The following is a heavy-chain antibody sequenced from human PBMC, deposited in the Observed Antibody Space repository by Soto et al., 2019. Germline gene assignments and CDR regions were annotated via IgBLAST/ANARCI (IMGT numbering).Heavy chain of an antibody. J-gene: IGHJ4*02. CDR1: GFTFSSYA. V-gene: IGHV3-30-3*01. CDR2: ISYDGSNK. D-gene: IGHD2-15*01. Sequence: QVQLVESGGGVVQPGRSLRLSCAASGFTFSSYAMHWVRQAPGKGLGWVAVISYDGSNKYYADSVKGRFTISRDNAKNTRYLPMNSLRAEDTAVYYCARVPSSSGLAHFDYGGQGTLVTVSS. CDR3: ARVPSSSGLAHFDY.